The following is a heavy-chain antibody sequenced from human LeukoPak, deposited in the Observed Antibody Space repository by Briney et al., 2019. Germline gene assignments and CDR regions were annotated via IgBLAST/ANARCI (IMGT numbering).Heavy chain of an antibody. V-gene: IGHV3-7*01. D-gene: IGHD2-15*01. CDR2: IKQDGSEK. CDR1: GFTFSSYW. J-gene: IGHJ6*03. Sequence: GGSLRLSCAASGFTFSSYWMSWVRQAPGKGLEWVANIKQDGSEKYYVDSVKGRFTISRDNAKNSLYLQMNSLRAEDTAVYYCARAGQGCSGGSCYSIYYYYYMDVWGKGTTVTVSS. CDR3: ARAGQGCSGGSCYSIYYYYYMDV.